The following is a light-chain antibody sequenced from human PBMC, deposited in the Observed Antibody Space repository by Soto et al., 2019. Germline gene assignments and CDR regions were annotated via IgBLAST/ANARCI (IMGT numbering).Light chain of an antibody. CDR3: QQYFNWPLTWT. J-gene: IGKJ1*01. V-gene: IGKV3-15*01. CDR1: QSIRTN. Sequence: EIELTQSPATLSVSAGGTVTLSCRASQSIRTNVAWYQQIPGQAPRLLVYGASTRATGVPARFSGSGSGIEFTRTISSLQSEDSAFYYSQQYFNWPLTWTFGPGTKVQIK. CDR2: GAS.